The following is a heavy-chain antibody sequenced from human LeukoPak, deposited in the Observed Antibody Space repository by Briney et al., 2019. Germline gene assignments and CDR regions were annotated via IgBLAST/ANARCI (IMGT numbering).Heavy chain of an antibody. CDR1: GGSFSGYY. D-gene: IGHD6-13*01. V-gene: IGHV4-34*01. CDR2: INHSGST. CDR3: ARGYSSSWYQFDY. Sequence: SETLSLTCAVYGGSFSGYYWSWIRQPPGKGLEWIGEINHSGSTNYSPSLKSRVTISVDTSKNQFSLKLSSVTAADTAVYYCARGYSSSWYQFDYWGQGTLVTVSS. J-gene: IGHJ4*02.